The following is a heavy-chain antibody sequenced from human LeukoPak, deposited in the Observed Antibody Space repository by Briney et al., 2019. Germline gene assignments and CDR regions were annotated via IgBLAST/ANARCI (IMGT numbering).Heavy chain of an antibody. J-gene: IGHJ5*02. D-gene: IGHD3-22*01. V-gene: IGHV3-20*04. CDR3: AGYYYDSSRGFDL. Sequence: PRGSLRLSCAASGFKFDDYGMSWVRQAPGKGLEWVCDINWNGAWTGYADSVKGRFTISRDNAKNSLYLQMNSLRAEDTALYYCAGYYYDSSRGFDLWGQGILVTVSA. CDR1: GFKFDDYG. CDR2: INWNGAWT.